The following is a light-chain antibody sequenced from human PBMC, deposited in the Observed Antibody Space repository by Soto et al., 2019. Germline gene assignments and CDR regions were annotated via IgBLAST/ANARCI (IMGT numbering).Light chain of an antibody. Sequence: EIVLTQSPGSLSLSLGERATLSCRASQSVDSAFFAWYQQKPGQPPRLLMYGASRRATGIPDRFSGSGSGTDFTLRISRLESEEFSLYYCQQYASSLTFGQGTKVEI. V-gene: IGKV3-20*01. CDR2: GAS. CDR3: QQYASSLT. CDR1: QSVDSAF. J-gene: IGKJ1*01.